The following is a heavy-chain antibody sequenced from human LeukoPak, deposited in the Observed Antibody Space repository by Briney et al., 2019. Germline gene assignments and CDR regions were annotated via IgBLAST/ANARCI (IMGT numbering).Heavy chain of an antibody. CDR2: IYTSGST. CDR3: ARGGYSGSYVEGYPAYYFDY. V-gene: IGHV4-61*02. CDR1: GGSISSGSYY. J-gene: IGHJ4*02. Sequence: PSETLSLTCTVSGGSISSGSYYWSWIRQPAGKGLEWIGRIYTSGSTNYNPSLKSRVTISVDTSKNQFSLKLSSVTAADTAVYYCARGGYSGSYVEGYPAYYFDYWGQGTLVTVSS. D-gene: IGHD1-26*01.